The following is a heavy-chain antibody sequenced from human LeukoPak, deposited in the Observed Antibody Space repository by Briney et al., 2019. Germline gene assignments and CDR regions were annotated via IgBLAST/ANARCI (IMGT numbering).Heavy chain of an antibody. D-gene: IGHD1-14*01. V-gene: IGHV3-48*01. J-gene: IGHJ4*02. CDR2: ISSSSSTI. CDR3: ARDLMIPGIDY. Sequence: AGGSLRLSCAASGFTFSSYSMNWVRQAPGKGLEWVSYISSSSSTIYYADSVKRRFTISRDNAKNSLYLQMNSLRAEDTAVYYCARDLMIPGIDYWGQGTLVTVSS. CDR1: GFTFSSYS.